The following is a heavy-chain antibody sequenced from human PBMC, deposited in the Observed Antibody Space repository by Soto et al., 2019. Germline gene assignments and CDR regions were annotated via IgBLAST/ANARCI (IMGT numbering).Heavy chain of an antibody. Sequence: QITLKESGPTLVKPTQTLTLTCTFSGFSLRTSGVGVGWIRQPPGKALEWLALIYWDEDKRYSASLKSRHTITKDTSTNEVVLTMTNMDPVDTGTYYCAHKGGRGAGMDVWGQGTTVTVSS. CDR2: IYWDEDK. V-gene: IGHV2-5*02. CDR1: GFSLRTSGVG. J-gene: IGHJ6*02. D-gene: IGHD2-15*01. CDR3: AHKGGRGAGMDV.